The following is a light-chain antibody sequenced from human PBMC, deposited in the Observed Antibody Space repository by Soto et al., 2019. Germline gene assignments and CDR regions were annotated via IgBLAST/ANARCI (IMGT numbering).Light chain of an antibody. Sequence: EIVLTQSPGTLSLSPGDRATLTCRASQSVSYYLAWYQQKPGQAPRLLIYDASNRATGIPARFSGSGSGTDFTLTISSLEPEDFAVYYCQQRSNWPLTFGGGTKVDI. V-gene: IGKV3-11*01. CDR1: QSVSYY. CDR3: QQRSNWPLT. J-gene: IGKJ4*01. CDR2: DAS.